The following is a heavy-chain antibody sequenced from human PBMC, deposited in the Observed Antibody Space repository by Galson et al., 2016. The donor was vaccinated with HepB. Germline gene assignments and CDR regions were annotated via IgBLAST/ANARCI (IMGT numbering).Heavy chain of an antibody. V-gene: IGHV2-5*02. CDR3: AHRSLGSYYIDSVDI. J-gene: IGHJ3*02. CDR1: GFSLSTSGVG. D-gene: IGHD3-10*01. CDR2: CYWDEDK. Sequence: PAQVKPTQTLTLTCTFSGFSLSTSGVGVGWIRQPPGKALEWLGICYWDEDKHHRPYLNSRPTTTKDTSKNQVVLTMTNMDPVDTATYFCAHRSLGSYYIDSVDIWGQGTMVTVSS.